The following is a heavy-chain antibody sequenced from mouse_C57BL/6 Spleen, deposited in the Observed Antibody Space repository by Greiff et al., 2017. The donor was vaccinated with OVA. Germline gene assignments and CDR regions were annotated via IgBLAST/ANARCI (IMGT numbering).Heavy chain of an antibody. J-gene: IGHJ2*01. CDR3: ARRGDSSGYYFDY. CDR1: GYTFTSYW. Sequence: VQLQQSGPELVKPGASVKLSCKASGYTFTSYWMHWVKQRPGQGLEWIGNINPSNGGTNYNEKFKSKATLTVDKSSSTAYMQISSLTSEDSAVYYCARRGDSSGYYFDYWGKGTTLTVSS. CDR2: INPSNGGT. D-gene: IGHD3-2*02. V-gene: IGHV1-53*01.